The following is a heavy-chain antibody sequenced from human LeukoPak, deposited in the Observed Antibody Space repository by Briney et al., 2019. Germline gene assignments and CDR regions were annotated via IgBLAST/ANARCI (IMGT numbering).Heavy chain of an antibody. CDR2: IYSGGST. D-gene: IGHD4-17*01. J-gene: IGHJ6*03. CDR1: GFTVSSNY. CDR3: ARLTTVTTYYYYYMDV. Sequence: PGGSLRLSCAASGFTVSSNYMSWVRQAPGKGLEWVSVIYSGGSTYYADSVKGRFTISRDNSKNTLYLQMNSLRVEDTAVYYCARLTTVTTYYYYYMDVWGKGTTVTVSS. V-gene: IGHV3-53*01.